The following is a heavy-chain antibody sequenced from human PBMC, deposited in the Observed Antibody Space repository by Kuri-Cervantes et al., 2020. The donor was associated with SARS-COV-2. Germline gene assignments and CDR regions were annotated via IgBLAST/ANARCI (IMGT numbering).Heavy chain of an antibody. CDR3: ASLNDYGEAYFDY. CDR2: IKQDGSEK. D-gene: IGHD4-17*01. V-gene: IGHV3-7*01. CDR1: GFTFSNYG. J-gene: IGHJ4*02. Sequence: GESLKISCAASGFTFSNYGMHWVRQAPGRGLEWVANIKQDGSEKYYVDSVKGRFTISRDNAKNSLYLQMNSLRAEDTAVYYCASLNDYGEAYFDYWGQGTLVIVSS.